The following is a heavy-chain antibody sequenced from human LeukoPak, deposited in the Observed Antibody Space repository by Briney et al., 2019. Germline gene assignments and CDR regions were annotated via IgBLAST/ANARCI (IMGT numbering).Heavy chain of an antibody. CDR1: GASFSGYY. Sequence: SETLSLTCAVYGASFSGYYRTWIRQPPGKGLEWIGEINHSGSTNYNPSLKSRVTISVDTSKNQFSLKLTSVTAADTAVYYCARGYDYGNYNDWGQGTLVTVSS. J-gene: IGHJ4*02. CDR3: ARGYDYGNYND. V-gene: IGHV4-34*01. CDR2: INHSGST. D-gene: IGHD4-11*01.